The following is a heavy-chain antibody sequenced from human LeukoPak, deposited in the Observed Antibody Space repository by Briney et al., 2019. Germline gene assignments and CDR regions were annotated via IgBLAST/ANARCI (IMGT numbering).Heavy chain of an antibody. Sequence: SETLSLTCTVSGGPVSSATYYWSWIRQPPGKGLEWIASINYSGSTYYNPSLKSRVTISVDTSENQFSLKLSSVTAADTAVYYCARYVVYGSGKYYFDYWGQGTLVTVSS. CDR1: GGPVSSATYY. D-gene: IGHD3-10*01. J-gene: IGHJ4*02. V-gene: IGHV4-39*01. CDR3: ARYVVYGSGKYYFDY. CDR2: INYSGST.